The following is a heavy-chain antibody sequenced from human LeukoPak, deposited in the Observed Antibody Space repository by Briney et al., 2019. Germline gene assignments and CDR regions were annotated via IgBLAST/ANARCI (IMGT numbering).Heavy chain of an antibody. CDR1: GYIFTNYD. CDR2: MNPNSGNT. Sequence: ASVKVSCKASGYIFTNYDINWVRQATGQGLEWMGWMNPNSGNTGYAQKFQGRVTITRNTSLSTAYMELSSLRSEDTAVYYYATGLWKRPGYSYGTGFDYWGQGTLVTVSS. D-gene: IGHD5-18*01. J-gene: IGHJ4*02. V-gene: IGHV1-8*03. CDR3: ATGLWKRPGYSYGTGFDY.